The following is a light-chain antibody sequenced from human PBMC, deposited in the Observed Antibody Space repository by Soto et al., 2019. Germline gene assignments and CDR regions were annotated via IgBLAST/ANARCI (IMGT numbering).Light chain of an antibody. J-gene: IGKJ1*01. V-gene: IGKV1-5*03. Sequence: DIQMTQSPSTLSASVGDRVTITCRASQSIRIWVAWYQQKPGKAPKLLIYQASSLESGVPSRFSGSGSATEFTLTISSLQPDDFATYYCQQYNSYSPTTFGQGTKVEIK. CDR3: QQYNSYSPTT. CDR2: QAS. CDR1: QSIRIW.